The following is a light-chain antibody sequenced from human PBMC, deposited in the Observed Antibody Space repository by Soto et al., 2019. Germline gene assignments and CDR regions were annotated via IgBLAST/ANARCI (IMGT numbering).Light chain of an antibody. CDR1: QSVSNN. CDR3: QQYNNWPGT. J-gene: IGKJ1*01. CDR2: GAS. V-gene: IGKV3-15*01. Sequence: EIVMTQSPATLSVSPGERATLSCRASQSVSNNLAWYQQKPGQAPRLIIHGASTRATGIPARFSGSGSGTEFTLTISSLQSEDFAVYYCQQYNNWPGTFGQGTKVDI.